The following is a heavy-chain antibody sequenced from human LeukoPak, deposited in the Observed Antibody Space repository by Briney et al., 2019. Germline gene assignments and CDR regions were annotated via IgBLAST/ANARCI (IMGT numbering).Heavy chain of an antibody. D-gene: IGHD3-10*01. CDR1: GCSISSYY. J-gene: IGHJ4*02. CDR3: AREITMVRGVRAFDY. Sequence: PSETLSLTCTVSGCSISSYYWSWIRQPPGKGLEWVGHIYYSGSTNYNPSLKSGVTISVDTSKNQFSLKLSSVTAADTAVYYCAREITMVRGVRAFDYWGQGTLVTVSS. V-gene: IGHV4-59*01. CDR2: IYYSGST.